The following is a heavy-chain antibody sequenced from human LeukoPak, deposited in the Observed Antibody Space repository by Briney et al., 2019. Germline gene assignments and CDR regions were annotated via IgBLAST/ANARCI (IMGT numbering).Heavy chain of an antibody. CDR2: ISRDGSIT. V-gene: IGHV3-74*01. CDR3: AKDRLVRRWLQLVLDY. D-gene: IGHD5-24*01. CDR1: GFTFSRYW. J-gene: IGHJ4*02. Sequence: PGGSLRLSCAASGFTFSRYWMHWVRQAPGKGLVWVSRISRDGSITNYADSVKGRFTISRDNAKNTLYLQMNSLRAEDTAVYYCAKDRLVRRWLQLVLDYWGQGTLVTVSS.